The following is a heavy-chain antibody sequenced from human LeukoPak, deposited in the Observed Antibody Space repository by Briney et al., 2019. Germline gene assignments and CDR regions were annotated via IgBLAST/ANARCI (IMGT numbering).Heavy chain of an antibody. D-gene: IGHD3-22*01. J-gene: IGHJ3*02. CDR2: IYYSGST. Sequence: SETLSLTCTVSGVSISSYYWSWIRQPPGKGLEWIGYIYYSGSTNYNPSLKSRVTISVDTSKNQFSLKLSSVTAAGTAVYYCARARTLITMIVVADYDAFDIWGQGTMVTVSS. CDR3: ARARTLITMIVVADYDAFDI. V-gene: IGHV4-59*01. CDR1: GVSISSYY.